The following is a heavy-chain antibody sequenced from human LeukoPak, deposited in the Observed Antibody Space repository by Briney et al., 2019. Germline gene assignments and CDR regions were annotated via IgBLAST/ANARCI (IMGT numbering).Heavy chain of an antibody. J-gene: IGHJ4*02. CDR1: GYTFTSYG. D-gene: IGHD3-10*01. V-gene: IGHV1-18*01. CDR3: ARDDLWFGEFSPDY. CDR2: ISAYNGNT. Sequence: ASVKVSCKASGYTFTSYGISWVRQAPGQGLEWMGWISAYNGNTNYAQKLQGRVTMTTDTSTSTAYMELRSLRSDDTAVYYCARDDLWFGEFSPDYWGQGTLVTVSS.